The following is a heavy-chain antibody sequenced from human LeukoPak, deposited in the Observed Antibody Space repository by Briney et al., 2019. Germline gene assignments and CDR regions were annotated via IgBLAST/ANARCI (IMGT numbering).Heavy chain of an antibody. CDR2: IYYSGST. V-gene: IGHV4-59*01. Sequence: LETLSLTCTVSGGSISSYYWSWIRQSPGKGLEWIGYIYYSGSTNYNPSLKSRVTISVDTSKNQFSLKLSSVTAADTAVYYCAGGPPMTTVTTYYYYYMDVWGKGTTVTVSS. D-gene: IGHD4-11*01. CDR3: AGGPPMTTVTTYYYYYMDV. CDR1: GGSISSYY. J-gene: IGHJ6*03.